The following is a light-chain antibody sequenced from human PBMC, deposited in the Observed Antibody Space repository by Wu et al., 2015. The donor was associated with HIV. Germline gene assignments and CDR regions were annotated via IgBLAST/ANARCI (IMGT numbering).Light chain of an antibody. CDR2: KAS. J-gene: IGKJ2*03. Sequence: DIQMTQSPSTLSASVGDRVAITCRASQSVSSWLAWYQQKPGKAPNLLIYKASNLESGVPSRFSGSGSGTEFALTISSLQPDDFATYYCQQYDGYPYSFGLGDQAWRSN. V-gene: IGKV1-5*03. CDR3: QQYDGYPYS. CDR1: QSVSSW.